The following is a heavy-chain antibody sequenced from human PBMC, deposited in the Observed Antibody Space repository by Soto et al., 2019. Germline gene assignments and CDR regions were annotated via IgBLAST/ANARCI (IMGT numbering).Heavy chain of an antibody. J-gene: IGHJ4*02. D-gene: IGHD3-10*01. CDR1: GFSFGDSY. Sequence: QVQLVESGGGLVKPGGSLRLSCAASGFSFGDSYMSWIRQYAGKGLEWLSYISGGSSYTKYAESVKGRFTISRDNARRSLFLQLNGLRADDTAIYYCAKTRVADSGYYFDHWGQGTMVTVSS. CDR3: AKTRVADSGYYFDH. CDR2: ISGGSSYT. V-gene: IGHV3-11*05.